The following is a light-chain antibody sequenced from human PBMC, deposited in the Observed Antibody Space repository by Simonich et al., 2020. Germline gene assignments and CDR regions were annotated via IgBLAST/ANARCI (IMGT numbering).Light chain of an antibody. CDR2: EGS. Sequence: QSALTQPASGSGSPGQSITISCTGTSMDVGSYNLVSWDQQHPGKAPKLMIYEGSKRPSGVSTRFSCSKSGNTASLTISGLQAEDEADYYCCSYAGSSTVVFGGGTKLTVL. V-gene: IGLV2-23*01. J-gene: IGLJ2*01. CDR1: SMDVGSYNL. CDR3: CSYAGSSTVV.